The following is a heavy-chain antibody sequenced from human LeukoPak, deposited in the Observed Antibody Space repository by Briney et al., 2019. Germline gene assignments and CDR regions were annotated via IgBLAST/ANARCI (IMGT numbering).Heavy chain of an antibody. J-gene: IGHJ4*02. V-gene: IGHV1-2*06. CDR3: ARDLVTMVQGRGIHYFDY. CDR2: INPNSGGT. CDR1: GYTFTGYY. D-gene: IGHD3-10*01. Sequence: ASVKVSCKASGYTFTGYYMHWVRQAPGQGLEGVGRINPNSGGTNYAQKFQGRVTMTRDTSISTAYMELSRLRSDDTAVYYCARDLVTMVQGRGIHYFDYWGQGTLVTVSS.